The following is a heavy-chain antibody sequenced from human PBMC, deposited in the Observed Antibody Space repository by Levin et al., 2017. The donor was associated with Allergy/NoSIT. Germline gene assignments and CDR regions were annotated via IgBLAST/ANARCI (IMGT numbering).Heavy chain of an antibody. D-gene: IGHD6-19*01. V-gene: IGHV3-49*03. CDR1: EFTFGDYA. J-gene: IGHJ4*02. Sequence: PGESLKISCTASEFTFGDYAMSWFRQAPGKGLEWVGFIRSKAYGGTTEYAASVKGRFTISRDDSKSIAYLQMNSLKTEDTAVYYCTRYSSGWYHPLDYWGQGTLVTVSS. CDR2: IRSKAYGGTT. CDR3: TRYSSGWYHPLDY.